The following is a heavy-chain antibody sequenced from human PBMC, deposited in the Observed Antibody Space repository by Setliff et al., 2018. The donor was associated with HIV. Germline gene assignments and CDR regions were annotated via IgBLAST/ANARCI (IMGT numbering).Heavy chain of an antibody. CDR3: ARRDGYKRGGWFDP. V-gene: IGHV4-61*05. Sequence: PSETLSLTCTVSGGSIRSTSHYWSWIRQPPGKRLEWIGYIYYSGSTNYNPSLKSRVTISVDTSKNQFSLRLSSVTAADTAVYYCARRDGYKRGGWFDPWGQGTLVTVSS. D-gene: IGHD5-12*01. CDR1: GGSIRSTSHY. CDR2: IYYSGST. J-gene: IGHJ5*02.